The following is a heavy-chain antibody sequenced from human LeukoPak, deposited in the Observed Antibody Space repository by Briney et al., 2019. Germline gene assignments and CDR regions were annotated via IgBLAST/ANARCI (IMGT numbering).Heavy chain of an antibody. V-gene: IGHV3-48*04. CDR2: ISSSGSTI. CDR1: GFTFSSYS. J-gene: IGHJ3*02. CDR3: ARVGETHAFDI. Sequence: GGSLRLSCAASGFTFSSYSMNWVRQAPGKGLEWVSYISSSGSTIYYADSVKGRFTISRDNAKNSLYLQMNSLRAEDTAVYYCARVGETHAFDIWGQGTMVTVSS. D-gene: IGHD3-10*01.